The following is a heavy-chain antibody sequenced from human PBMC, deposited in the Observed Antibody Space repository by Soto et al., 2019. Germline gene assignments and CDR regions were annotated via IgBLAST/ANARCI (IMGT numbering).Heavy chain of an antibody. V-gene: IGHV3-23*01. Sequence: EVQLLESGGDLVQPGGSLRLSCAASGFNVGAFAVNWVRQAPGKGLEWVSGIRGSDAFINYADSVRGRCSISRDASENILYLQMNSLRVDDTALYYCTRETVAAITGLDYWGPGTLVTVSS. CDR2: IRGSDAFI. J-gene: IGHJ4*02. CDR1: GFNVGAFA. CDR3: TRETVAAITGLDY. D-gene: IGHD1-20*01.